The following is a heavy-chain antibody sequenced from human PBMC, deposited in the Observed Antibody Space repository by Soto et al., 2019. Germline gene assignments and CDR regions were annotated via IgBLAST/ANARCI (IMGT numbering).Heavy chain of an antibody. D-gene: IGHD3-9*01. CDR2: ISPNGGST. CDR1: GFTFSRYD. Sequence: GGSLRLSCSASGFTFSRYDVHWVRQAPGKGLEFVSGISPNGGSTYYADSVKGRSTISRDNSKNTLYLQMSSLRPDDTAVYYCVKLTDYWGQGTLVTVS. V-gene: IGHV3-64D*06. CDR3: VKLTDY. J-gene: IGHJ4*02.